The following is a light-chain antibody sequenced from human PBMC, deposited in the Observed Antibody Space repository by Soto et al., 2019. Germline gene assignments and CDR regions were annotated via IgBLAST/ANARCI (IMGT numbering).Light chain of an antibody. V-gene: IGKV1-39*01. CDR3: EQSYITPWT. J-gene: IGKJ1*01. CDR1: QSISSY. Sequence: DIQMTQSPSSLSASVGDRVTITCRASQSISSYLNWYQQKPGKAPKLLIYAAFTLQSGVPSRFSGSGSGADFTLTISSLQPEDFATYYCEQSYITPWTFGQGTKVEIK. CDR2: AAF.